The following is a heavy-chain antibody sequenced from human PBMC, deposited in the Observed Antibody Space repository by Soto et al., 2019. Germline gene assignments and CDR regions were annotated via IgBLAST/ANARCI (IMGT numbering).Heavy chain of an antibody. CDR3: AKDGLGALDY. J-gene: IGHJ4*02. V-gene: IGHV3-23*01. Sequence: EVQLSESGGGLVQPGGSLRLSCAVSGFTFSASGWSWVRQPPGKGLQWVSGISGSGGSTNYADSVKGRFTISRDNSKSTLNLQMNSLRAEDTAVYYCAKDGLGALDYWGQGTLVTVSS. CDR2: ISGSGGST. CDR1: GFTFSASG. D-gene: IGHD2-15*01.